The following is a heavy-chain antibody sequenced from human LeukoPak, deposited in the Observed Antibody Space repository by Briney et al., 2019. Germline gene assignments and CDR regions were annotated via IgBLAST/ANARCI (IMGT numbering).Heavy chain of an antibody. J-gene: IGHJ4*02. CDR1: GFTFSDYY. CDR3: ARRYCSGGSCYPVDFDY. Sequence: GGSLRLSCAASGFTFSDYYMSWIRQAPGKGLEWVSYISSSGSTIYYADSVKGRFTISRDNAKNSLYLQMNSLRAEDTAVYYCARRYCSGGSCYPVDFDYWGQGTLVTVSS. V-gene: IGHV3-11*04. CDR2: ISSSGSTI. D-gene: IGHD2-15*01.